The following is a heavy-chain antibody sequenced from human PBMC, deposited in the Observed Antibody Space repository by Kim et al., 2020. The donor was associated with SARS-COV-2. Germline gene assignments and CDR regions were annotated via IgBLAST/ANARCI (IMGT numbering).Heavy chain of an antibody. V-gene: IGHV3-74*01. D-gene: IGHD3-9*01. J-gene: IGHJ6*02. CDR1: GFTFSSYW. CDR3: ARSPYDILTGFPYYYYYGMDV. CDR2: INSDGSST. Sequence: GGSLRLSCAASGFTFSSYWMHWVRQAPGKGLVWVSRINSDGSSTSYADSVKGRFTISRDNAKNTLYLQMNSLRAEDTAVYYCARSPYDILTGFPYYYYYGMDVWGQGTTVTVSS.